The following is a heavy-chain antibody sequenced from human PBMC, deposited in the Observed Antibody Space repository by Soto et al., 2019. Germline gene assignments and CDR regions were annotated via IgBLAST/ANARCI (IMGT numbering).Heavy chain of an antibody. D-gene: IGHD2-2*02. J-gene: IGHJ4*02. CDR2: IYYSGST. CDR3: ARDPGIGDRPSGLYDY. CDR1: GGSISSGGYY. Sequence: QVQLQESGPGLVKPSQTLSLTCTVSGGSISSGGYYWSWIRQHPGKGLEWIGYIYYSGSTYYNPSHTSRVTISEDKPQTQVSQQLSSVTAADTAVYYCARDPGIGDRPSGLYDYWGQGTLVTVSS. V-gene: IGHV4-31*03.